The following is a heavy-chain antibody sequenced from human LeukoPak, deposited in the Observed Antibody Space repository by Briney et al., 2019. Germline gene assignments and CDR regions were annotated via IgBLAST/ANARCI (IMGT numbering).Heavy chain of an antibody. J-gene: IGHJ4*02. CDR2: IKQDGSEK. D-gene: IGHD3-22*01. CDR3: ASLQSYYYNNSGYYYVGTFDY. CDR1: GFSFSSYW. V-gene: IGHV3-7*01. Sequence: GGSLRLSCAASGFSFSSYWMSWVRQAPGKGLEWVADIKQDGSEKYYVDSVKGRFTISRDNAKNSLYLQMNSLRAEDTAVYYCASLQSYYYNNSGYYYVGTFDYWGQGTLVTVSS.